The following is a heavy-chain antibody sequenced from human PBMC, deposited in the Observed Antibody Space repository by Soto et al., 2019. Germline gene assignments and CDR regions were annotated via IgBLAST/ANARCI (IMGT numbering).Heavy chain of an antibody. CDR1: GYTFTTYG. V-gene: IGHV1-18*01. J-gene: IGHJ4*02. CDR3: ARDHRGPYFDY. CDR2: ISAYSGST. Sequence: ASVKVSCKASGYTFTTYGISWVRQAPGQGLEWMGWISAYSGSTKFAQKLQGRVTMTTDTSTTTAYMELRSLTSEDTAVYYCARDHRGPYFDYWGQGTLVTVSS.